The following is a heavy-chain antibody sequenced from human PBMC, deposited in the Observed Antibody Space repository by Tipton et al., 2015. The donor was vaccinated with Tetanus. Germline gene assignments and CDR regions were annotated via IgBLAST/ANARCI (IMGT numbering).Heavy chain of an antibody. V-gene: IGHV3-11*01. CDR1: GFSLSDYW. Sequence: GSLRLSCAASGFSLSDYWMSWIRQTLGKGLEWVAYISASGHPIFYTDSVKGRFTISTDNTKNHLYLQMNSLRVEDTGLYFCARDNYDSKDFSDYWGQGTLITVSS. D-gene: IGHD3-3*01. CDR2: ISASGHPI. J-gene: IGHJ4*02. CDR3: ARDNYDSKDFSDY.